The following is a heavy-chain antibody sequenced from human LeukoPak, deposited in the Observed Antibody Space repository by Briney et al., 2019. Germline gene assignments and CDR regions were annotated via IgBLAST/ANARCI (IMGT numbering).Heavy chain of an antibody. V-gene: IGHV1-46*01. CDR2: INPSGGST. CDR3: ARSRSYCSSTSCYMDYYYYMDV. CDR1: GYTFTSYY. J-gene: IGHJ6*03. Sequence: ASVKVSCKASGYTFTSYYMHWVRQAPGQGLEWMGTINPSGGSTSYAQKFQGRVTMTRDMSTSTVYMELSSLRSEDTAVYYCARSRSYCSSTSCYMDYYYYMDVWGKGTTVTVSS. D-gene: IGHD2-2*02.